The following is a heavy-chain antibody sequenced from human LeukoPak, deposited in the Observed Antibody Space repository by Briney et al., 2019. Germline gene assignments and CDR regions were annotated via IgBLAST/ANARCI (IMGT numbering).Heavy chain of an antibody. J-gene: IGHJ4*02. D-gene: IGHD6-13*01. CDR1: GFTFSSYG. CDR3: AKGHSSNWCDY. CDR2: ISYDGSNK. Sequence: PGGSLRLSCAASGFTFSSYGMHWVRQAPGKGLEWVAVISYDGSNKYYADSVKGRFTISRDNSKNTLYLQMNSLRAEDTAVYYCAKGHSSNWCDYWGQGTLVTVSS. V-gene: IGHV3-30*18.